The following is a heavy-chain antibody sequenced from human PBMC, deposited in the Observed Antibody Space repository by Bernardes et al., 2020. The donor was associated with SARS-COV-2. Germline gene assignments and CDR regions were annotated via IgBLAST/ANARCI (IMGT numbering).Heavy chain of an antibody. Sequence: SETLSLTCTVSGGSIRSYYWSWIRQPPGKGLEWIGYIYYSGSTNYNPSLKSRVTISVDTSKNQFSLKLSSVTAADTAVYYCARGFDYWGQGTLVTVSS. CDR3: ARGFDY. CDR2: IYYSGST. V-gene: IGHV4-59*01. CDR1: GGSIRSYY. J-gene: IGHJ4*02.